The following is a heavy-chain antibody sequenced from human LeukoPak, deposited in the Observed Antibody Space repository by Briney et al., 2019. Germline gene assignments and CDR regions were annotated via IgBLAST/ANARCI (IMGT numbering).Heavy chain of an antibody. CDR3: AKDILYSGSSPDAFDI. CDR1: GFTFSSYG. D-gene: IGHD1-26*01. Sequence: GGSLRLSCAASGFTFSSYGMHWVRQAPGKGLEWVAFIRSDGSTKYYADSVKGRFTISRDNSKNTLYLQMNSLRAEDTAVYYCAKDILYSGSSPDAFDIWGQGTMVTVSS. CDR2: IRSDGSTK. V-gene: IGHV3-30*02. J-gene: IGHJ3*02.